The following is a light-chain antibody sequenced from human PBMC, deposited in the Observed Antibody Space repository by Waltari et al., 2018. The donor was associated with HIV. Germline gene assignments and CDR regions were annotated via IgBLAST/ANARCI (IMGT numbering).Light chain of an antibody. CDR1: QTIDTF. Sequence: DIQMTQSPSSLSASVGDRVTITCRASQTIDTFLEWYQQKPGKAPKLLISTASSLQSGVPSRCSGSGSGTDFNLTVSSLQPEDFVTYYCQQSYTTATTFGQGTRLEIK. V-gene: IGKV1-39*01. CDR2: TAS. J-gene: IGKJ5*01. CDR3: QQSYTTATT.